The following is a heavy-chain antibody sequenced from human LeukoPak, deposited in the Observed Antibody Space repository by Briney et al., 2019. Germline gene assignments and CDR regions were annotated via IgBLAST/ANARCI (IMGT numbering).Heavy chain of an antibody. CDR2: IKQDGTEK. Sequence: GESLRLSCAASGFTFTTYWMSWVRQAPGKGLEWVANIKQDGTEKYYVDSVKGRFTISRDNAKNSLYLQMKSLRAEDTAVYYCARAGYSSSWRERYKYYFDYWGQGTLVTVSS. D-gene: IGHD6-13*01. V-gene: IGHV3-7*01. CDR3: ARAGYSSSWRERYKYYFDY. CDR1: GFTFTTYW. J-gene: IGHJ4*02.